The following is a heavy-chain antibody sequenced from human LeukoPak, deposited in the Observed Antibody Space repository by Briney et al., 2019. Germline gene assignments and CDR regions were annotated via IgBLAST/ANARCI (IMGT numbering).Heavy chain of an antibody. CDR3: TTDLSTRGYSGYEDFDY. CDR1: GFTFSNAC. CDR2: IKSKTDGGTT. V-gene: IGHV3-15*01. D-gene: IGHD5-12*01. J-gene: IGHJ4*02. Sequence: PGGSLRLSCAASGFTFSNACMSWVRQAPGKGLEWVGRIKSKTDGGTTDYAAPVKGRFTISRDDSKNTLYLQMNSLKTEDTAVYYCTTDLSTRGYSGYEDFDYWGQGTLVTVSS.